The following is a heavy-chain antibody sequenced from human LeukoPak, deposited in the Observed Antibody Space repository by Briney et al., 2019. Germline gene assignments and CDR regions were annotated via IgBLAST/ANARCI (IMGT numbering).Heavy chain of an antibody. Sequence: SETLSLTCTVSGGSISSSSYYWGWIRQPPGKGLEWIGSIYYSGSTYYNPSLKSRVTISVDTSKNQFPLKLSSVTAAGTAVYYCARDFDSGSYDYYYYMDVWGKGTTVTVSS. CDR2: IYYSGST. J-gene: IGHJ6*03. D-gene: IGHD1-26*01. V-gene: IGHV4-39*06. CDR1: GGSISSSSYY. CDR3: ARDFDSGSYDYYYYMDV.